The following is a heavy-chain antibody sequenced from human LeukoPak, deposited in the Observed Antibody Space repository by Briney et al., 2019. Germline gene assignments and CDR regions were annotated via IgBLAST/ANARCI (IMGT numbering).Heavy chain of an antibody. J-gene: IGHJ5*02. CDR2: IIPIFGTA. CDR1: GGTFSSYA. V-gene: IGHV1-69*05. D-gene: IGHD3-3*02. Sequence: SVKVSCKASGGTFSSYAISWVRQAPGQGLEWMGRIIPIFGTANYAQKFQGRVTITTDESTSTAYMELSSLRSEDTAVYYCARDPRGAILLWSFWFDPWGQGTLVTVSS. CDR3: ARDPRGAILLWSFWFDP.